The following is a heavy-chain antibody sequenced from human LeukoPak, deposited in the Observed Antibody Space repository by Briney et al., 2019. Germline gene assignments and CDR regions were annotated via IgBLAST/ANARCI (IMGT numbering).Heavy chain of an antibody. D-gene: IGHD5-18*01. J-gene: IGHJ3*02. CDR2: INTNSGDP. CDR1: GYTFTNYG. V-gene: IGHV7-4-1*02. CDR3: ARFRPHGYYDTFDI. Sequence: ASVKVSCKASGYTFTNYGVNWVRQAPGEGLEWMGWINTNSGDPTYAQGFTGRFVFSLDTSVSTAYLQISSLRAEDTAVYYCARFRPHGYYDTFDIWGQGTMVIVS.